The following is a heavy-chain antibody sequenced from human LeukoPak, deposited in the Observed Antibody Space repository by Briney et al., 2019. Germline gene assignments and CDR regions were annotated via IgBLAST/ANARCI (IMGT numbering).Heavy chain of an antibody. Sequence: SETLSLTCTVSGGSICSYYWSWIRQPPGKGLEWIGYIYYSGSTNYNPSLKSRVTISVDTSKNQFSLKLSSVTAADTAVYYCARDTSSSWYSGWFDPWGQGTLVTVSS. V-gene: IGHV4-59*01. J-gene: IGHJ5*02. CDR2: IYYSGST. D-gene: IGHD6-13*01. CDR1: GGSICSYY. CDR3: ARDTSSSWYSGWFDP.